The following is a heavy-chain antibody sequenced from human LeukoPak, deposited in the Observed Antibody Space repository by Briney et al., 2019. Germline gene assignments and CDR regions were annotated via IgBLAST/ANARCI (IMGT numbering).Heavy chain of an antibody. Sequence: GGSLRLSCAASGFTFTNYAMSWVRQAPGKGLERVSGMSGRGVSTYYADSVKGRFTISSDNSKNTLYLQMNSLRAEDTAIYYCAKGCNDGNCYIDYWGQGTLVTVAS. CDR1: GFTFTNYA. J-gene: IGHJ4*02. CDR3: AKGCNDGNCYIDY. D-gene: IGHD2-15*01. CDR2: MSGRGVST. V-gene: IGHV3-23*01.